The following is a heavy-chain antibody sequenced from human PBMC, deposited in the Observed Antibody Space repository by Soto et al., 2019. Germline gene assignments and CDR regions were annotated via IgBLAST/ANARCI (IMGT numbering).Heavy chain of an antibody. CDR2: IKQDGSEK. CDR1: GFTFSSYW. Sequence: GGSLRLSCAASGFTFSSYWMSWVRQAPGKGLEWVANIKQDGSEKYYVDSVKGRFTISRDNAKNSLYLQMNSLRAEDTAVYYRARAAYSSSWSYYYYGMDVWGQGTTVTVSS. D-gene: IGHD6-13*01. V-gene: IGHV3-7*03. CDR3: ARAAYSSSWSYYYYGMDV. J-gene: IGHJ6*02.